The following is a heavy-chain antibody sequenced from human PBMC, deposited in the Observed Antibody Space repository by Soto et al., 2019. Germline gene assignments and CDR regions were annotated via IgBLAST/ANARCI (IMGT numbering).Heavy chain of an antibody. Sequence: SETLSLSCTVSGDSISGYYWNWIRQAAGKGLEWIGRIYASGSTISNRSLSSRVALSVDTSKNQFSLNLNSVTAADTAMYYCARSGHSSAWYTAFDSWSQGTLVTVSS. CDR2: IYASGST. D-gene: IGHD6-19*01. J-gene: IGHJ1*01. V-gene: IGHV4-4*07. CDR3: ARSGHSSAWYTAFDS. CDR1: GDSISGYY.